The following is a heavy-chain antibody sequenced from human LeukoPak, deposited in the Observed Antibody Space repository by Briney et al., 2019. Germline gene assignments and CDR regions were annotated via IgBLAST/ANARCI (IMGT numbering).Heavy chain of an antibody. D-gene: IGHD6-13*01. CDR1: GFIFSDYY. J-gene: IGHJ4*02. CDR3: ARVSPYSSSWYDY. Sequence: GGSLRLSCAASGFIFSDYYMSWIRQAPGKGLEWVSYISSSGSTIYYADSVKGRFTISRDNAKNSLYLQMNSLRAEDTAVYYCARVSPYSSSWYDYWGQGTLVTVSS. V-gene: IGHV3-11*01. CDR2: ISSSGSTI.